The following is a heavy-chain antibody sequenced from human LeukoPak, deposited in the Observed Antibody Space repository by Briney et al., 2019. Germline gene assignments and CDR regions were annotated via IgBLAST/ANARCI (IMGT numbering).Heavy chain of an antibody. D-gene: IGHD5-12*01. J-gene: IGHJ4*02. Sequence: SETLSLTCTVSGGSISRNYWSWIRKPPGKGLQWIGYIYYTGSINYNPSLKSRVTISVDTSKNQFSLRLSSATAADTAVYYCARALGSVGYVYFDYWGQGTLVTVSS. CDR1: GGSISRNY. CDR3: ARALGSVGYVYFDY. V-gene: IGHV4-59*01. CDR2: IYYTGSI.